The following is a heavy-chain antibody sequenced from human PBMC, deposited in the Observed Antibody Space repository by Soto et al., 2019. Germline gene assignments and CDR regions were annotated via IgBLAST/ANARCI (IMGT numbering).Heavy chain of an antibody. Sequence: SETLSLTCTVSGGSISSYYWSWIRQPPGKGLEWIGYIYYSGSTNYNPSLKSRVTISVDTSKNQFSLKLSSVTAADTAVYYCARESSGDFDYWGQGTLVTVSS. CDR1: GGSISSYY. J-gene: IGHJ4*02. CDR2: IYYSGST. D-gene: IGHD3-22*01. V-gene: IGHV4-59*01. CDR3: ARESSGDFDY.